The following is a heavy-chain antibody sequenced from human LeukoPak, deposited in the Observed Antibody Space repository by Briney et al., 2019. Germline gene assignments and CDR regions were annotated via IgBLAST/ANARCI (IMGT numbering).Heavy chain of an antibody. CDR1: GFTVSSNY. CDR2: IYSGGST. CDR3: ARLDSGRDYFDY. V-gene: IGHV3-53*01. Sequence: PGGSLRLSCAASGFTVSSNYMSWVRQAPGKGLEWVSVIYSGGSTYYADSVKGRFTISRDNAENSLYLQMNSLRAEDTAVYYCARLDSGRDYFDYWGREPWSPSPQ. D-gene: IGHD6-25*01. J-gene: IGHJ4*02.